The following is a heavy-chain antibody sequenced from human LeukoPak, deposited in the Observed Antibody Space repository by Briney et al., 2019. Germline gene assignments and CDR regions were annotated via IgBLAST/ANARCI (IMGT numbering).Heavy chain of an antibody. D-gene: IGHD6-25*01. J-gene: IGHJ3*02. Sequence: ASVKVSCKASGYAFTSYDINWVRQATGQGLEWMGYMNPNSGNGGYAQKFQGRVTITTDTSISTAYMELSGLTSEDTAVYYCARELRRDDIWGQGTLVTVSS. CDR3: ARELRRDDI. CDR2: MNPNSGNG. CDR1: GYAFTSYD. V-gene: IGHV1-8*03.